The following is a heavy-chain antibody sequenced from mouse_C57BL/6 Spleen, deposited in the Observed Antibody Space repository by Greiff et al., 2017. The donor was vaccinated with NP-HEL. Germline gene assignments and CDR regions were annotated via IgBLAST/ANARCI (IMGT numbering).Heavy chain of an antibody. D-gene: IGHD3-1*01. CDR3: ARGRFGVFDY. V-gene: IGHV1-42*01. J-gene: IGHJ2*01. Sequence: EVQLQQSGPELVKPGASVKISCKASGYSFTGYYMNWVKQSPEKSLEWIGEINPSTGGTTYNQKFKAKATLTVDKSSSTAYMQLKSLTSEDSAVYYCARGRFGVFDYWGQGTTLTVSS. CDR2: INPSTGGT. CDR1: GYSFTGYY.